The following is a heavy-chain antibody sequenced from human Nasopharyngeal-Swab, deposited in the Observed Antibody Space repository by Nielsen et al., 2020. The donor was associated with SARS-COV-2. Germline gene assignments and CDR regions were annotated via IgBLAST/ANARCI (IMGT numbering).Heavy chain of an antibody. V-gene: IGHV4-34*01. CDR2: INHSGST. J-gene: IGHJ6*02. CDR3: ARGDYSGSGSYRYPLHYYYYYGMDV. Sequence: WIRQPPGKGLEWIGEINHSGSTNYNPSLKSRVTISVDTSKNQFSLKLSSVIAADTAVYYCARGDYSGSGSYRYPLHYYYYYGMDVRGQGTTVTVSS. D-gene: IGHD3-10*01.